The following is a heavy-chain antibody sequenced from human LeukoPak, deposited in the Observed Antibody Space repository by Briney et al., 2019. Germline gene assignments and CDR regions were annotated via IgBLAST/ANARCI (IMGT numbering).Heavy chain of an antibody. CDR1: GFTFSSYA. CDR2: ISSDGRDK. J-gene: IGHJ4*02. D-gene: IGHD6-13*01. V-gene: IGHV3-30*04. CDR3: ARDHDIGAAGYYFDY. Sequence: GGSLRLSCAASGFTFSSYAIHWVRQAPGKGLEGGAVISSDGRDKYYADSVKGRFTISRDNSRSTLYLQMNSLRAEDTAVYYCARDHDIGAAGYYFDYWGQGTLVPVSS.